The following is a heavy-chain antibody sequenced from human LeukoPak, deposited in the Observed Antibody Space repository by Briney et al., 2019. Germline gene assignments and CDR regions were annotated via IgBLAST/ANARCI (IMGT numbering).Heavy chain of an antibody. CDR3: ASLTTVVTPNWFDP. J-gene: IGHJ5*02. V-gene: IGHV4-59*01. CDR2: IYYSGST. CDR1: GGSISSYY. Sequence: PSETLSLTCTVSGGSISSYYWSWIRQPPGKGLEWIGYIYYSGSTNYNPSLKSRVTISVDTSKNQFSLKLSSVTAADTAVYYCASLTTVVTPNWFDPWGQGTLVTVSS. D-gene: IGHD4-23*01.